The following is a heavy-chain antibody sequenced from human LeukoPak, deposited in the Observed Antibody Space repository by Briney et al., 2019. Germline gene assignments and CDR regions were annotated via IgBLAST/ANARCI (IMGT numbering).Heavy chain of an antibody. CDR3: ARDLYYDSSGPSY. J-gene: IGHJ4*02. CDR1: GYTFTSYY. V-gene: IGHV1-46*01. CDR2: INPSDGST. D-gene: IGHD3-22*01. Sequence: ASVKVSCKASGYTFTSYYLHWVRQAPGQGLEWMGIINPSDGSTTYAQKFHGRVTMTRDMSTNTVYMELSSLRSEDTAVFYCARDLYYDSSGPSYWGQGTPVTVSS.